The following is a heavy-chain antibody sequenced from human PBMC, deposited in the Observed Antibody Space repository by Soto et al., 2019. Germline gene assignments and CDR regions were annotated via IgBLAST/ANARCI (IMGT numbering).Heavy chain of an antibody. Sequence: QVQLVESGGGVVQPGRSLRLSCAASGFTFSNYGMHWVRQAPGKGLEWVAVIWYDGSNKYYADSVKGRFTISRDNSTNTLYLQMNSLRAVDTAVYYCASEYCSGGSCYYCGMDVWGQGTTVTVSS. D-gene: IGHD2-15*01. J-gene: IGHJ6*02. CDR1: GFTFSNYG. CDR3: ASEYCSGGSCYYCGMDV. V-gene: IGHV3-33*01. CDR2: IWYDGSNK.